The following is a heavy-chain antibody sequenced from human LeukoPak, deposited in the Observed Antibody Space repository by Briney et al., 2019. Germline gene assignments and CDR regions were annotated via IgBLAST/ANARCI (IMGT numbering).Heavy chain of an antibody. Sequence: GESLKTSCKGSGYSFTSYWIGWVRQMPGKGLEWMGIIYPGDSDTRYSPSFQGQVTISADKSISTAYLQWSSLKASDTAMYYCASSVGGAAAGTYYFDYWGQGTLVTVSS. CDR2: IYPGDSDT. V-gene: IGHV5-51*01. D-gene: IGHD6-13*01. CDR1: GYSFTSYW. CDR3: ASSVGGAAAGTYYFDY. J-gene: IGHJ4*02.